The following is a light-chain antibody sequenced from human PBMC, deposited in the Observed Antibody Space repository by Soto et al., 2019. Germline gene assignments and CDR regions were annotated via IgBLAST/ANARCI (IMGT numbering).Light chain of an antibody. V-gene: IGKV3-11*01. J-gene: IGKJ3*01. CDR2: DAS. Sequence: EIVLTQSPATLSLSPGERATLSCRASQSVSSYLAWYQQKPGQAPRLLIYDASNRATGIPARFRRSGSGTDFNLTISSLEPEDFALYYGQQRSNWPGTFGPGTKVDIK. CDR3: QQRSNWPGT. CDR1: QSVSSY.